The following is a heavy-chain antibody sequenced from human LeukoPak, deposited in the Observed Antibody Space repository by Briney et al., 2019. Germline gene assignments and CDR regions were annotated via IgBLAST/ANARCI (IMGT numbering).Heavy chain of an antibody. CDR3: AREDMASWSMDV. Sequence: SETLSLTCTVSGGSISSYYWSWIRQPPGKGLEWIGYIYYSGSTNYNPSLKSRVTISVDTSKNQFSLKLSSVTAADTAVYYCAREDMASWSMDVWGKGTTVTVSS. V-gene: IGHV4-59*01. J-gene: IGHJ6*03. CDR1: GGSISSYY. D-gene: IGHD5-24*01. CDR2: IYYSGST.